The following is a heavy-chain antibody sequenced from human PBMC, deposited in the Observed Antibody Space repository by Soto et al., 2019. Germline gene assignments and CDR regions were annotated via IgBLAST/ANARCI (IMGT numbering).Heavy chain of an antibody. CDR3: AKGLGSGSYAASDS. D-gene: IGHD1-26*01. CDR2: ITGSGDRT. Sequence: EVQLLESGGGLVQPGGSLRLSCAASGFTFSSYALSWVRQAPGKGLEWVSAITGSGDRTYYADSVKGRLTIFRDNSKNTLSLEMNSLRAEDTAVYYCAKGLGSGSYAASDSWGQGTLVTVSS. CDR1: GFTFSSYA. V-gene: IGHV3-23*01. J-gene: IGHJ5*01.